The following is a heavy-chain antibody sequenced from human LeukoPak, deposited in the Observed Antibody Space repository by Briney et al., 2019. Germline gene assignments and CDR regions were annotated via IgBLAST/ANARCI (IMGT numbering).Heavy chain of an antibody. CDR3: ARGTQIDSSVYYAGHFDH. CDR2: INPNDGST. Sequence: ASVTVSCKASGYTFTAYHMHWVRQAPGQGLEWMGIINPNDGSTNYAQRFQGRVTMTRDRSTSTVYMELSSLRSEDTAVYYYARGTQIDSSVYYAGHFDHWGPGNLVTVSS. V-gene: IGHV1-46*01. J-gene: IGHJ4*02. D-gene: IGHD3-22*01. CDR1: GYTFTAYH.